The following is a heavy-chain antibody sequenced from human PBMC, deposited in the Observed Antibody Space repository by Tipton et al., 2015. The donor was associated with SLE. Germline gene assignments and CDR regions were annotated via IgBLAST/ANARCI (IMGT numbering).Heavy chain of an antibody. CDR2: ISGSGGST. Sequence: SLRLSCAASGFTFDDYGMSWVRQAPGKGLEWVSAISGSGGSTYYADSVKGRFTISRDNSKNTLYLQMNSLRAEDTAVYYCARGSRDGYNRWYFDLWGRGTLVTVSS. D-gene: IGHD5-24*01. J-gene: IGHJ2*01. CDR1: GFTFDDYG. CDR3: ARGSRDGYNRWYFDL. V-gene: IGHV3-23*01.